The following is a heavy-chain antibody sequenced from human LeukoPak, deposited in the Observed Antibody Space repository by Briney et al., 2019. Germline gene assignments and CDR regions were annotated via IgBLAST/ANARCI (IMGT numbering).Heavy chain of an antibody. CDR1: GFIFSDYV. J-gene: IGHJ4*02. V-gene: IGHV3-73*01. Sequence: AGGSLKLSCAASGFIFSDYVIHWVRQASGKGLEWVGRIRSRANGYATVYGALVKGRFTISRDDSKDSAYLQMSSLKTDDTAVYYCTSIALDGSGFDYWGQGTLVTVSS. CDR2: IRSRANGYAT. CDR3: TSIALDGSGFDY. D-gene: IGHD2-8*01.